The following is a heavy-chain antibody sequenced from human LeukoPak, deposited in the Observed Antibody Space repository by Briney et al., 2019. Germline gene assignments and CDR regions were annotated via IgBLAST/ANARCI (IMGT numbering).Heavy chain of an antibody. CDR3: ARGGYSGYDLPLHSFDY. D-gene: IGHD5-12*01. CDR1: GDSVSSNSAA. CDR2: TYYRSKWYN. V-gene: IGHV6-1*01. Sequence: HSQTLSLTCAISGDSVSSNSAAWNWIRQSPSRGLEWLGRTYYRSKWYNDYAVSVKSRITINPDTSKNQFSLQLNSVTPEDTAVYYCARGGYSGYDLPLHSFDYWGQGTLVTVSS. J-gene: IGHJ4*02.